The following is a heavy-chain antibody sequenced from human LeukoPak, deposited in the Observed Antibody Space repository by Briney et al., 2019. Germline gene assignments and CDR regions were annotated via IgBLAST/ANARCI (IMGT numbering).Heavy chain of an antibody. Sequence: SVKVSCKASGGTFIRYAISWVRQAPGQGLEWMGGIIPMFRTVNYAQKFQGRVTITADESTSTAYMELTSLRSEDTAVYYCARDATLYDSRAYYYLWWGQGTLVTVSS. CDR2: IIPMFRTV. CDR3: ARDATLYDSRAYYYLW. V-gene: IGHV1-69*01. CDR1: GGTFIRYA. D-gene: IGHD3-22*01. J-gene: IGHJ4*02.